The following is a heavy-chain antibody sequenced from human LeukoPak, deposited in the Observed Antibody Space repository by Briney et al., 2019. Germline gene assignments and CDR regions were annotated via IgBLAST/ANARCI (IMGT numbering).Heavy chain of an antibody. Sequence: GSSQRLSCAASGFTFSSYALHWVRQAPGKGLEWVAVAAYDGSHKYYAESVEGRFTISRDNSKNTLYLQMNSLRPEDTAVYYCAREHYYGSGIYFYSYYYSMDVWGKGTTVTVSS. V-gene: IGHV3-30*04. CDR3: AREHYYGSGIYFYSYYYSMDV. CDR1: GFTFSSYA. CDR2: AAYDGSHK. D-gene: IGHD3-10*01. J-gene: IGHJ6*03.